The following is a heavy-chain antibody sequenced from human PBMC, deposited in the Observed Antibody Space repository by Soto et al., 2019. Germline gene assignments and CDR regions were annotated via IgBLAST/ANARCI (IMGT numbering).Heavy chain of an antibody. CDR2: IYYSGTT. Sequence: SETLSLTCTVSGGSISSGGYYWYWIRQHPGKGLEWIGYIYYSGTTYYNPSLKSRVTISVDTSKNQFSLRLSSVTAADTAVYYCAASCVACGGFNYYGMDVWGQGTTVTVSS. CDR1: GGSISSGGYY. CDR3: AASCVACGGFNYYGMDV. J-gene: IGHJ6*02. V-gene: IGHV4-31*03. D-gene: IGHD2-21*01.